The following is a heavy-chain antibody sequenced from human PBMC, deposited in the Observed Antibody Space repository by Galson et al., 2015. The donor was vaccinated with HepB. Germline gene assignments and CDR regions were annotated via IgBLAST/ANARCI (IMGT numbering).Heavy chain of an antibody. Sequence: SLRLSCAASGFTFSSYAMSWVRQAPGRGLEWVSAISGSGGSTYYADSVKGRFTISRDNSKNTLYLQMNSLRAEDTAVYYCAKDGGSFVANWYFDLWGRGTLVTVSS. CDR1: GFTFSSYA. V-gene: IGHV3-23*01. CDR3: AKDGGSFVANWYFDL. D-gene: IGHD3-16*01. J-gene: IGHJ2*01. CDR2: ISGSGGST.